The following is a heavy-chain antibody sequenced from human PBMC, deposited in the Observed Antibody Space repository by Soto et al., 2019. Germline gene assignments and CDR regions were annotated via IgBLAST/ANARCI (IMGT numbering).Heavy chain of an antibody. Sequence: GGSLRLSCAASGFTFSNAWMSWVRQAPGKGLEWVGRIKSKTDGGTTDYAAPVKGRFTISREDSKNTLYLQMNSLKTEDTAVYYCTTGMYYDSSGSDAFDIWGQGTMVTVSS. CDR1: GFTFSNAW. J-gene: IGHJ3*02. D-gene: IGHD3-22*01. CDR3: TTGMYYDSSGSDAFDI. V-gene: IGHV3-15*01. CDR2: IKSKTDGGTT.